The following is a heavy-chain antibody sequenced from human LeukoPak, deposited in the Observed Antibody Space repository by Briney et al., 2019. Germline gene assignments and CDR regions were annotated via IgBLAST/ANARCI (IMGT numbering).Heavy chain of an antibody. D-gene: IGHD1-14*01. CDR1: GFTFSDYW. V-gene: IGHV3-74*01. J-gene: IGHJ4*02. CDR2: IKTDVTST. Sequence: GGSLRLSCAVSGFTFSDYWMHWVRQAPGKGLVWVSRIKTDVTSTDYADSVKGRFTISRDNAKNTLYLQMDSLRADDTAVYYCTTIRPDYWGRGTLVTVSP. CDR3: TTIRPDY.